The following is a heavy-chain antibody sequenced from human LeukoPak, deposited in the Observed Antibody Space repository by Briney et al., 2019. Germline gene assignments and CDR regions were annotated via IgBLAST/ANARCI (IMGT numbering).Heavy chain of an antibody. J-gene: IGHJ6*03. CDR1: GYTFTSYY. V-gene: IGHV1-46*01. Sequence: GASVKVSCKASGYTFTSYYMHWVRQAPGQGLGWMGIINPSGGSSNYAQKFQGRVTMTRDTSTSTVYMELSSLRSEDTAVYYCARVPYYYYYMDVWGKGTTVTVSS. CDR3: ARVPYYYYYMDV. CDR2: INPSGGSS.